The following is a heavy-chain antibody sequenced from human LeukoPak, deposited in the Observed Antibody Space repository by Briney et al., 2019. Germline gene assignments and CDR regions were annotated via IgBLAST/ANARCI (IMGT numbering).Heavy chain of an antibody. J-gene: IGHJ6*02. CDR3: ARRGSRLLWCGESTSYYYYGMDV. CDR1: GVSISSYY. Sequence: SETLSLTCTVSGVSISSYYCSWIGHPPGKGLEWLGYIYDSGNTNYSPSLKSRVTIPVDTSKNQFSLKLSSVTAADTAVYYGARRGSRLLWCGESTSYYYYGMDVWGQGTTVTVSS. V-gene: IGHV4-59*08. D-gene: IGHD3-10*01. CDR2: IYDSGNT.